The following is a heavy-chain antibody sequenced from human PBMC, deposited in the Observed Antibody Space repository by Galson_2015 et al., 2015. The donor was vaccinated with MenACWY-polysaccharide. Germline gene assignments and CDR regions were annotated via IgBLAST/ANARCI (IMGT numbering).Heavy chain of an antibody. CDR3: AKDPSVSGYQPYDY. J-gene: IGHJ4*02. D-gene: IGHD3-22*01. V-gene: IGHV3-23*01. CDR2: LSGSGDTT. Sequence: SLRLSCATSGFTFNNYAMSWVRQAPGKGLEWVSALSGSGDTTYYADSVKGRFTISRDNSRNTLFLQMNSLRVEDTALYYCAKDPSVSGYQPYDYWGQGALVTVSS. CDR1: GFTFNNYA.